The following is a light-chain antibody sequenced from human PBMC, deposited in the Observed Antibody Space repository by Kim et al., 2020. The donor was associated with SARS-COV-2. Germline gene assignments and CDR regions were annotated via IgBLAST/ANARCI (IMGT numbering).Light chain of an antibody. CDR3: QEYNGAWT. J-gene: IGKJ1*01. CDR2: AAS. Sequence: DIQMTQSPSSLSASVGDRVTITCRASQGISSYLAWYQQKPGKVPKLLIYAASTLQSGVPSRFSGSGSGTDFTLTISSLQPEDVATYYCQEYNGAWTFGQGTKVDIK. V-gene: IGKV1-27*01. CDR1: QGISSY.